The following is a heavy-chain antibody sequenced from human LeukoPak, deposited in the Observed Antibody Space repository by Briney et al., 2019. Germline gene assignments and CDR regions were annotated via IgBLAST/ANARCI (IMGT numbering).Heavy chain of an antibody. D-gene: IGHD6-19*01. V-gene: IGHV4-39*01. Sequence: PSETLSLTCTVSDGSISSSLYYWGWIRQPPGKGLEWIGIIYYSGSTYYNPSLKSRVTISVETSKNQVSPRLSSVTAADTAVYYCARQGAGGRAFDIWGQGTMVTVSS. CDR3: ARQGAGGRAFDI. CDR2: IYYSGST. J-gene: IGHJ3*02. CDR1: DGSISSSLYY.